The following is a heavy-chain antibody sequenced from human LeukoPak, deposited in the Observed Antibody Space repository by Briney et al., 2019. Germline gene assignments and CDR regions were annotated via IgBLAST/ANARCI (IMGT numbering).Heavy chain of an antibody. V-gene: IGHV3-74*01. CDR1: GFTFSSYW. CDR2: INSDGSST. CDR3: AGIVGAKTY. Sequence: PGGSLRLSCAASGFTFSSYWIHWVRQAPGKGRVWVSRINSDGSSTTYADSVKGRFTISRDNAKNTLYLQMNSLTAEDTAVYYCAGIVGAKTYWGQGTLVTVSS. D-gene: IGHD1-26*01. J-gene: IGHJ4*02.